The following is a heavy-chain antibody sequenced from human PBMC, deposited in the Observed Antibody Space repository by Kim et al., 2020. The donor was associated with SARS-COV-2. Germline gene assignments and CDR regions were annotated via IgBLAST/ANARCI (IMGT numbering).Heavy chain of an antibody. Sequence: GGSLRLSCAASGFTFSSYDMHWVRQATGKGLEWVSAIGTAGDTYYPGSVKGRFTISRENAKNSLYLQMNSLRAGDTAVYYCARVSSVDDAFDIWGQGTMVTVSS. CDR2: IGTAGDT. J-gene: IGHJ3*02. V-gene: IGHV3-13*01. CDR3: ARVSSVDDAFDI. CDR1: GFTFSSYD.